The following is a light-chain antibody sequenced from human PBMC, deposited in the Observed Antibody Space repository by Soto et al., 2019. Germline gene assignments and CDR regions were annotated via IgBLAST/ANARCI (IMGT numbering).Light chain of an antibody. Sequence: DIQMTQSPSSLSASVGDRVTITCRASQSISSYLNWYQQKPGKAPKLLIYAASSLQSGVQSRFSGSVSGTDFTLTISSLQPEDFATYYCQHSYSTPVFGQGTKLDLK. CDR1: QSISSY. CDR2: AAS. CDR3: QHSYSTPV. V-gene: IGKV1-39*01. J-gene: IGKJ2*01.